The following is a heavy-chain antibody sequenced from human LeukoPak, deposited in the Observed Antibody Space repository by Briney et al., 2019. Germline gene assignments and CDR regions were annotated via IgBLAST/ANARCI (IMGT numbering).Heavy chain of an antibody. Sequence: GGSLRLSCAASGFTFSSSAMSWVRQAPGKGQEWVSAISNNGGYTYYADSVQGRFTISRDNSKSTLCLQMNSLRAEDTAVYYCAKQLYSNGYRWFDPWGQGTLVIVSS. CDR3: AKQLYSNGYRWFDP. D-gene: IGHD3-22*01. CDR1: GFTFSSSA. CDR2: ISNNGGYT. V-gene: IGHV3-23*01. J-gene: IGHJ5*02.